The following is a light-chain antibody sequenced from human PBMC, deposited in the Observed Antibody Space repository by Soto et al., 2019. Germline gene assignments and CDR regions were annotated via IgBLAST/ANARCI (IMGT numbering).Light chain of an antibody. J-gene: IGKJ1*01. CDR2: DAS. V-gene: IGKV3-11*01. CDR3: QQRSNFRT. Sequence: EIVLTQSPATLSLSPGARATLSCRASQSVSSYLAWYQQKPGQAPRLLIYDASNRATGIPARFSGSGSGTDFTLTISSLEPEDFAVYYCQQRSNFRTFGQGTKVEIK. CDR1: QSVSSY.